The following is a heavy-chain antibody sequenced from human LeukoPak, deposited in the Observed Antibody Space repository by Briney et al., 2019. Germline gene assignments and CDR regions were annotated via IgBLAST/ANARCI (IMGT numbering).Heavy chain of an antibody. Sequence: GGSLRLSCAASGFTFSSYEMNWVRQAPGKGLEWVSYITSSGSAIYYADSVKGRFTISRDNAKNSLYLQMNSLRAEDTAVYYCAKDLHYGSADYWGQGTLVTVSS. D-gene: IGHD3-10*01. CDR2: ITSSGSAI. J-gene: IGHJ4*02. CDR3: AKDLHYGSADY. CDR1: GFTFSSYE. V-gene: IGHV3-48*03.